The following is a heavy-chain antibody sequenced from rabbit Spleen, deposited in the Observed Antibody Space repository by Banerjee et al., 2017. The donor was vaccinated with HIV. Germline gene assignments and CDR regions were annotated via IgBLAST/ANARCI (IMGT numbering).Heavy chain of an antibody. V-gene: IGHV1S42*01. CDR1: GFSLFTYW. J-gene: IGHJ4*01. D-gene: IGHD4-1*01. CDR2: IYAGDGST. CDR3: ARDLAGVIGWNFNL. Sequence: EESGGGLVKPGGTLTLTCRASGFSLFTYWMCWVRQAPGKGLDLIGCIYAGDGSTDYANWVNGRFTISKTSSTVDLKMTSLTVADTATYFCARDLAGVIGWNFNLWGQGTLVTVS.